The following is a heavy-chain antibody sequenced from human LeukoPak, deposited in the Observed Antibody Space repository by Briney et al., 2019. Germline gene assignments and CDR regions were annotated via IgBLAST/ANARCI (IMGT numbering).Heavy chain of an antibody. J-gene: IGHJ6*02. D-gene: IGHD2-15*01. CDR3: ARQGGYCSGGSCYDHLAIRLNGMDV. Sequence: GESLKISCKGSGYSFTSYWIGWVRQMPGKGLEWMGIIYPGDSDTRYSPSFQGQVTISADKSISTAYLQWSSLKASDTAMYYCARQGGYCSGGSCYDHLAIRLNGMDVWGQGTTVTVSS. V-gene: IGHV5-51*01. CDR2: IYPGDSDT. CDR1: GYSFTSYW.